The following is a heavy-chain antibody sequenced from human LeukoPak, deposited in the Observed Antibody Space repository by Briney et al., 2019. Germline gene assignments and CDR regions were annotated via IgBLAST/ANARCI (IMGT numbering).Heavy chain of an antibody. Sequence: QPGGCLRLSCTASGFTFRSYWMHWVRQAPGKGLVWVARINNDGSSASYADSVKGRFTSSRDNAKSTLYLQMNSLRAEDTAVYYCARVGIGNYYYCYGMDVWGQGTTVTVSS. CDR3: ARVGIGNYYYCYGMDV. CDR2: INNDGSSA. J-gene: IGHJ6*02. CDR1: GFTFRSYW. V-gene: IGHV3-74*01.